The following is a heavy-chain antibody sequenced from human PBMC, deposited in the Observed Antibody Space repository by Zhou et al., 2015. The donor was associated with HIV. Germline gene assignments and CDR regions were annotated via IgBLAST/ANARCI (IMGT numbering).Heavy chain of an antibody. CDR1: GYTFTGYY. D-gene: IGHD4-17*01. CDR3: ARMSRNDYGDYAERKHFDY. Sequence: QVQLVQSGAEVKKPGASVKVSCKASGYTFTGYYMHWVRQAPGQGLEWMGWINPNSGGTNYAQKFQGWVTMTRDTSISTAYMELSRLRSDDTAVYYCARMSRNDYGDYAERKHFDYWGQGTLVTVSS. CDR2: INPNSGGT. V-gene: IGHV1-2*04. J-gene: IGHJ4*02.